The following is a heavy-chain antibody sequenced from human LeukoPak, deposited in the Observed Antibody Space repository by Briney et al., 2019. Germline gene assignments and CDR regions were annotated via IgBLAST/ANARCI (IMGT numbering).Heavy chain of an antibody. V-gene: IGHV1-69*13. D-gene: IGHD2-2*01. J-gene: IGHJ3*02. CDR3: ARGNPYCSSTSCWTEAFDI. CDR1: GGTFSSYA. Sequence: ASVKVSCKASGGTFSSYAISWVRQAPGQGLEWMGGIIPFFGTANYAQKFQGRVTITADESTSTAYMELSSLRSEDTAVYYCARGNPYCSSTSCWTEAFDIWGQGTMVTVSS. CDR2: IIPFFGTA.